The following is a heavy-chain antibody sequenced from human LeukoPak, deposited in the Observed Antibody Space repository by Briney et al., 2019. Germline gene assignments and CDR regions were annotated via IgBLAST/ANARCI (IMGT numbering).Heavy chain of an antibody. D-gene: IGHD3-10*01. CDR3: ARGVEDLGVWDY. J-gene: IGHJ4*02. V-gene: IGHV1-24*01. Sequence: ASVKVSCKVSGYTLTELSMHWVRQAPGKGLEWMGGFDPEDGETIYAQKFQGRVTMTRDTSTSTVYMELSSLRSEDTAVYYCARGVEDLGVWDYWGQGTLVTVSS. CDR2: FDPEDGET. CDR1: GYTLTELS.